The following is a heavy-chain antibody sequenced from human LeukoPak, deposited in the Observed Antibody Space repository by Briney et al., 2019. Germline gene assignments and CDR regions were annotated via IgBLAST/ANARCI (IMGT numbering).Heavy chain of an antibody. D-gene: IGHD3-10*01. V-gene: IGHV4-59*01. CDR1: GGSISSYY. CDR3: AKDDAWLRFGE. Sequence: SETLSLTCTVSGGSISSYYWSWIRQPPGKGLEWIGYISYSVSTNYNPSLKSRVTISVDTSKNQFSLKLSSVTAADTAVYYCAKDDAWLRFGEWSQGTLVTVSS. J-gene: IGHJ4*02. CDR2: ISYSVST.